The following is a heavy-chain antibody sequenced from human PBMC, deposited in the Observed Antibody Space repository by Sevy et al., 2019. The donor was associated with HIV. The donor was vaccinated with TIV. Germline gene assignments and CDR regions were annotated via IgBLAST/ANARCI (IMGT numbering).Heavy chain of an antibody. CDR3: AREGCTKPHDY. Sequence: GGSLRLSFAASGFTFSKYSMNWVRQPPGKGLEWVSTLSFGCGEINYADSVKGRFTISRDNSKSSVYLQMNNLRPEDTAVYYCAREGCTKPHDYWGQGTLVTVSS. CDR2: LSFGCGEI. CDR1: GFTFSKYS. J-gene: IGHJ4*02. V-gene: IGHV3-23*01. D-gene: IGHD2-8*01.